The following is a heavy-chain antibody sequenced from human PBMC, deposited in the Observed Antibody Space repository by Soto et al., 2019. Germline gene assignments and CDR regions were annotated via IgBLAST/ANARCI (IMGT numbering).Heavy chain of an antibody. CDR2: INADTDNT. Sequence: QVQLVQSGAEVKKAGASVKVSCKASGYTFRNYTIHWVRQAPGQRLEWMGWINADTDNTKYSQKFQGRVTITRDTSASTAFMELSSLRSEDTAVYYCARRCSGGSCYVFDYWGQGSLVTVSS. CDR3: ARRCSGGSCYVFDY. J-gene: IGHJ4*02. D-gene: IGHD2-15*01. V-gene: IGHV1-3*01. CDR1: GYTFRNYT.